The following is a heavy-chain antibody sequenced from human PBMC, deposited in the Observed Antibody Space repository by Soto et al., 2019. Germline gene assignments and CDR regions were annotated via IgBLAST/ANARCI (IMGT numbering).Heavy chain of an antibody. Sequence: QVQLVQSGAEVKRPGSSVKVSCKASGDTFNFYSINWLRQAPGLGLEWLGRVNPILSLSNYAQRFQGRVTMTADKSTSTAYMILNSLKSKDTAIYYCATSYGSGYRAFDYWGQGALVTVSS. CDR2: VNPILSLS. J-gene: IGHJ4*02. D-gene: IGHD3-10*01. V-gene: IGHV1-69*02. CDR3: ATSYGSGYRAFDY. CDR1: GDTFNFYS.